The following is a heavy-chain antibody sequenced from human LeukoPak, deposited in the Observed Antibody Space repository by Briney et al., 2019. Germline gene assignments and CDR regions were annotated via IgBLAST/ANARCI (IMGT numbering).Heavy chain of an antibody. CDR2: IIPIFGTA. CDR3: ARSSGNQLLFGWYFDL. D-gene: IGHD2-2*01. V-gene: IGHV1-69*01. J-gene: IGHJ2*01. Sequence: ASVKVSCKASGGTFSSYAISWVRQAPGQGLGWMGGIIPIFGTANYAQKFQGRVTITADESTSTAYMELSSLRSEDTAVYYCARSSGNQLLFGWYFDLWGRGTLVTVSS. CDR1: GGTFSSYA.